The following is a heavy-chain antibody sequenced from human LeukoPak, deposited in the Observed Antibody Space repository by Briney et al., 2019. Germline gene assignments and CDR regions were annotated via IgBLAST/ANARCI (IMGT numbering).Heavy chain of an antibody. J-gene: IGHJ5*02. CDR3: ARGPYAYTSSATLGSYNWFDP. CDR1: GYSFPNYW. V-gene: IGHV5-51*01. Sequence: GESLKISCKGSGYSFPNYWISWVRQMPGKGLEWMGIIYPGDSHTRYSPSFQDQVTISVDKSISTAYPQWSSLKASDTAMYYCARGPYAYTSSATLGSYNWFDPWGQGSLVTVSS. D-gene: IGHD2-2*02. CDR2: IYPGDSHT.